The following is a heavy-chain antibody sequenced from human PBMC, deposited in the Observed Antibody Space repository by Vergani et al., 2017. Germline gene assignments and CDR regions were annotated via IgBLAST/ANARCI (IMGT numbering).Heavy chain of an antibody. Sequence: QLQLQESGPGLVKPSETLSLTCTVSGGSISSSSYYWGWIRQPPGKGLEWIGSIYYSGSTYYNPSLKSRVTISVDTSKNQFSLKLSSVTAADTAVYYCARVGVTDYFDYWGQGTLVTVSS. J-gene: IGHJ4*02. CDR2: IYYSGST. CDR1: GGSISSSSYY. CDR3: ARVGVTDYFDY. D-gene: IGHD3-10*01. V-gene: IGHV4-39*07.